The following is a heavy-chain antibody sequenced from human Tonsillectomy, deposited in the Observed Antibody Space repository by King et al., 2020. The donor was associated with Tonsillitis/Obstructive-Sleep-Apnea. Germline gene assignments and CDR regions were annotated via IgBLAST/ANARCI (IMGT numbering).Heavy chain of an antibody. V-gene: IGHV7-4-1*02. J-gene: IGHJ4*02. CDR1: GYTFTNNA. D-gene: IGHD1-26*01. CDR2: INTDTGHP. CDR3: ARADPTAWDY. Sequence: QVQLVESESELKKPGASVRFSCKTSGYTFTNNAINWVRQAPGQGLRWMGWINTDTGHPTYAQGFTGRFVFSLDTSVSTAYLEISSLKTDDTAVYFCARADPTAWDYWGQGTLVTVSS.